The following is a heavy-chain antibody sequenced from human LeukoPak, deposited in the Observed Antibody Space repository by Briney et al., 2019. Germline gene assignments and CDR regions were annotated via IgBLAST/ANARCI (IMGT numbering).Heavy chain of an antibody. CDR3: AKDPDHHYYDSSW. Sequence: SETLSLTCTVSGGSISSYYWGWIRQPPGKGLEWIGYIYYSGSTNYNPSLKSRVTISVDTSKNQFSLKLSSVTAADTAVYYCAKDPDHHYYDSSWRGQGNLVTVSS. V-gene: IGHV4-59*01. CDR1: GGSISSYY. CDR2: IYYSGST. J-gene: IGHJ1*01. D-gene: IGHD3-22*01.